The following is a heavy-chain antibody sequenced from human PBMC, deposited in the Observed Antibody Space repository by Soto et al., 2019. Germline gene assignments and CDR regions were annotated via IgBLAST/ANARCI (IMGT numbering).Heavy chain of an antibody. D-gene: IGHD6-19*01. Sequence: EVQLLESGGGLVQPGGSLRLSCAASGFAFSGYPMSWVRQTPGKGLEWVSGIDASTGRTYFADSVEGRFTISRDNSKNTLYLQMNSLRVADTAIYYCAKDDSSGCYGSFDYWGQGTLVTVSS. CDR2: IDASTGRT. J-gene: IGHJ4*02. CDR1: GFAFSGYP. V-gene: IGHV3-23*01. CDR3: AKDDSSGCYGSFDY.